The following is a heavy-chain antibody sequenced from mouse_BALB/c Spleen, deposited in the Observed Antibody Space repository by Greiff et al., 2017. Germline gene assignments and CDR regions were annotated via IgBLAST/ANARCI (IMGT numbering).Heavy chain of an antibody. J-gene: IGHJ3*01. CDR2: INPSSGYT. V-gene: IGHV1-4*01. CDR1: GYTFTSYT. Sequence: QVQLKESGAELARPGASVKMSCKASGYTFTSYTMHWVKQRPGQGLEWIGYINPSSGYTNYNQKFKDKATLTADKSSSTAYMQLSSLTSEDSAVYYCASGGFPAWFAYWGQGTLVTVSA. CDR3: ASGGFPAWFAY.